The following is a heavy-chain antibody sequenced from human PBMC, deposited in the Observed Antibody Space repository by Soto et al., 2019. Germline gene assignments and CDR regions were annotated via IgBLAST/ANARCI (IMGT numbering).Heavy chain of an antibody. CDR3: TSSRRSILMVHGFGGMDV. J-gene: IGHJ6*02. D-gene: IGHD2-8*01. Sequence: PGGSLRLSCAASGFTVSSHSMSWVRQAPWKGLEWVSSISGSGDGTYYGDSVKGRFTISRDSSSSTLYLEMKNLRGEDTAVYFCTSSRRSILMVHGFGGMDVLGQGTTVTFYS. V-gene: IGHV3-23*01. CDR2: ISGSGDGT. CDR1: GFTVSSHS.